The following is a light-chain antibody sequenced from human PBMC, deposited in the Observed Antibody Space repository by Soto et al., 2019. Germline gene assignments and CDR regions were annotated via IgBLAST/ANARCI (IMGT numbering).Light chain of an antibody. CDR3: SSYTRSSTLVV. J-gene: IGLJ2*01. V-gene: IGLV2-14*01. CDR2: EVS. CDR1: SSDIGGYNY. Sequence: QSALTQPASVSGSPGQSVTISCTGTSSDIGGYNYVSWYQQHPGKAPKLMIYEVSNRPSGVSNRFSGSKSGNTASLTISGLQAEDEADYYCSSYTRSSTLVVFGGGTKVTVL.